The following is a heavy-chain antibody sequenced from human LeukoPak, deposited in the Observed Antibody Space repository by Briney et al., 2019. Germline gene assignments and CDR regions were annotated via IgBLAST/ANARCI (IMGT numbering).Heavy chain of an antibody. Sequence: SETLSLTCTVSGGSISRGSYYWGWIRQPPGKGLEWIGSVYYTGSTYHNPSLKSRVTISVDTSKNQFSLKLSSVTAADTAVYYCARVAEQQLEGGRPNDNWFDPWGQGTLVTVSS. V-gene: IGHV4-39*07. CDR3: ARVAEQQLEGGRPNDNWFDP. CDR1: GGSISRGSYY. D-gene: IGHD6-13*01. CDR2: VYYTGST. J-gene: IGHJ5*02.